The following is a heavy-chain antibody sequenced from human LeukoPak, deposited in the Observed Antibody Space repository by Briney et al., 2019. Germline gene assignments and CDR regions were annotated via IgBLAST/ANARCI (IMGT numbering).Heavy chain of an antibody. D-gene: IGHD3-10*01. CDR3: ARGNYGSGSYSVDY. CDR1: GGSLSSSSYY. Sequence: PSETLSLTCTVSGGSLSSSSYYWSWIRQPAGKGLEWIGRIYTSGSTNYNPSLKSRVTISVDTSKNQFSLKLSSVTAADTAVYYCARGNYGSGSYSVDYWGQGTLVTVSS. V-gene: IGHV4-61*02. CDR2: IYTSGST. J-gene: IGHJ4*02.